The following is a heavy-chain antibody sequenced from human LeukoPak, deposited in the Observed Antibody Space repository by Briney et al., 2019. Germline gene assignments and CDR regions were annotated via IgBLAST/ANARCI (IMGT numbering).Heavy chain of an antibody. V-gene: IGHV4-30-2*01. J-gene: IGHJ3*02. D-gene: IGHD3-22*01. CDR2: IYQSGST. Sequence: SQTLSLTCDVSGGSISTIGYSWSWIRQPPGKGLEWIGYIYQSGSTSYNPSLQSRVTISIDRSKNQFSLKLSSVTAADTAVYYCARDSYYDNSGEGAFDIWGQGTMVTVSS. CDR3: ARDSYYDNSGEGAFDI. CDR1: GGSISTIGYS.